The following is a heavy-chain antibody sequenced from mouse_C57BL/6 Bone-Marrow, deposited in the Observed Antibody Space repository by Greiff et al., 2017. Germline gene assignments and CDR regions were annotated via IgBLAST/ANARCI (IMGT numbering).Heavy chain of an antibody. CDR1: GFTFSSYA. V-gene: IGHV5-6*01. D-gene: IGHD3-2*02. CDR2: ISSGGSYT. CDR3: ARTAQAREAY. Sequence: EVKLMESGGDLVKPGGSLKLSCAASGFTFSSYAMSWVRQTPDKRLEWVATISSGGSYTYYPDSVKGRFTISRDNAKYTLYLQMSSLKSEDTAMYYCARTAQAREAYWGQGTLVTVSA. J-gene: IGHJ3*01.